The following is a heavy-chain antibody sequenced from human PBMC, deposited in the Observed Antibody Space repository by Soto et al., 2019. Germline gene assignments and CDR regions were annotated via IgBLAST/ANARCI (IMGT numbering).Heavy chain of an antibody. CDR2: ISGSGGST. J-gene: IGHJ6*02. V-gene: IGHV3-23*01. Sequence: PGGSLRPSCAASGFTFSSYAMSWVRQAPGTGLEWVSAISGSGGSTYYADSVKGRFTISRDNSKNTLYLQMNSLRAEDTAVYYCAKPRSSSWFAQDAYYYYYGMDVWGQGT. D-gene: IGHD6-13*01. CDR3: AKPRSSSWFAQDAYYYYYGMDV. CDR1: GFTFSSYA.